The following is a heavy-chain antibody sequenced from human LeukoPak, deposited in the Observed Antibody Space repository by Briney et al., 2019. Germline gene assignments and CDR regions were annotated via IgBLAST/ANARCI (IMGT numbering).Heavy chain of an antibody. CDR1: AYTFTSYG. CDR3: AKDYPYYYGSGSYPGDAFDI. D-gene: IGHD3-10*01. V-gene: IGHV1-18*01. Sequence: ASVKVSCKASAYTFTSYGISWVRQAPGQGLEWMGWISAYNGNTNYAQKLQGRVTMTTDTSTSTAYMELRSLRSDDTAVYYCAKDYPYYYGSGSYPGDAFDIWGQGTMVTVSS. J-gene: IGHJ3*02. CDR2: ISAYNGNT.